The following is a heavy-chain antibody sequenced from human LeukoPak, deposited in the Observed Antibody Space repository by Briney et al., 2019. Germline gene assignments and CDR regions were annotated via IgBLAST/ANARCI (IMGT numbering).Heavy chain of an antibody. J-gene: IGHJ4*02. V-gene: IGHV3-9*03. CDR3: AKDKGSDITRGYGESRFDY. CDR2: ISWNSGSI. Sequence: GGSLRLSCAASGFTFDDYAMHWVRQASGKGLEWVSGISWNSGSIGYADSVKGRFTISRDNAKNSLYLQMNSLRAEDMALYYCAKDKGSDITRGYGESRFDYWGQGTLVTVSS. CDR1: GFTFDDYA. D-gene: IGHD4-17*01.